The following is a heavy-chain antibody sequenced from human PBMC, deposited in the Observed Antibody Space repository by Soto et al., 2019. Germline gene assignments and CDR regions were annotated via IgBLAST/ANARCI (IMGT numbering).Heavy chain of an antibody. D-gene: IGHD6-6*01. CDR1: GESISSGGYY. V-gene: IGHV4-31*03. Sequence: QVQLQETGPGLVKASQTLSLICSVSGESISSGGYYWSWIRHHPGKGLERIGYIYDSESAYYNPSLKCRVTSSMDTSKNHFAMKLSSVTAADTAVYYCARASSSASAADYWGPGTLITVSS. J-gene: IGHJ4*02. CDR3: ARASSSASAADY. CDR2: IYDSESA.